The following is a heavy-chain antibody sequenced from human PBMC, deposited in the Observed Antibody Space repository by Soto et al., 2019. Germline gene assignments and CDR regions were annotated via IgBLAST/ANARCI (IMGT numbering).Heavy chain of an antibody. D-gene: IGHD3-22*01. CDR2: ISYDGSNK. Sequence: QVQLVESGGGVVQPGRSLRLSCAASGFTFSSYGMHWVRQAPGKGLEWVAVISYDGSNKYYADSVKGRFTISRDNSKNTLYLPMNSLRAEDTAVYYCAKDLDSSGYPYYFDYWGQGTLVTVSS. CDR3: AKDLDSSGYPYYFDY. CDR1: GFTFSSYG. J-gene: IGHJ4*02. V-gene: IGHV3-30*18.